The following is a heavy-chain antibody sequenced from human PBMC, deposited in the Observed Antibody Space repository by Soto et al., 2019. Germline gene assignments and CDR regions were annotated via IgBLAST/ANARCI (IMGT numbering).Heavy chain of an antibody. CDR2: IYWDDDK. CDR1: GFSLSTSGVG. D-gene: IGHD3-22*01. V-gene: IGHV2-5*02. J-gene: IGHJ4*02. CDR3: AHSSYYYESSGYYPHYFDY. Sequence: SGPTLVNPTQTLTLTCTFSGFSLSTSGVGVGWIRQPPGKALEWLALIYWDDDKRYSPSLKSRLTITKDTSKNQVVLTMTNMDPVDTATYYCAHSSYYYESSGYYPHYFDYWGQGTLVTVSS.